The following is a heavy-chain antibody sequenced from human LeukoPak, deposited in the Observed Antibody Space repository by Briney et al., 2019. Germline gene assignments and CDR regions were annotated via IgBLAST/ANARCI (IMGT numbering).Heavy chain of an antibody. CDR1: EFTVSNNY. V-gene: IGHV3-11*01. CDR2: ISSSGSTI. D-gene: IGHD4-17*01. Sequence: GGSLRLSCAASEFTVSNNYMNWVRQAPGKGLEWVSYISSSGSTIYYADSVKGRFTISRDNAKNSLYLQMNSLRAEDTAVYYCARLSTVTGKLDYWGQGTLVTVSS. CDR3: ARLSTVTGKLDY. J-gene: IGHJ4*02.